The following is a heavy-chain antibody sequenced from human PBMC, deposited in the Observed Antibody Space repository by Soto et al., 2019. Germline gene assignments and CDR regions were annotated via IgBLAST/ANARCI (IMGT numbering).Heavy chain of an antibody. J-gene: IGHJ4*02. V-gene: IGHV1-69*13. CDR1: GGTFSNHA. CDR3: ARGPDRSGFYLFDY. Sequence: SVKVSCKASGGTFSNHAISWVRQAPGQGPECMGGIIPLSGTTNYAQRFQGRVTITAXXXXTXXXMXLXXLRXEXTAVYYCARGPDRSGFYLFDYWGQGTLVTVSS. D-gene: IGHD3-22*01. CDR2: IIPLSGTT.